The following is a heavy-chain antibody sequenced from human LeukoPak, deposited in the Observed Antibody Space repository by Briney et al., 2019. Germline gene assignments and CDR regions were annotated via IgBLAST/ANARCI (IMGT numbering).Heavy chain of an antibody. Sequence: SETLSLTCTVSGGSISTYYWSWIRQPAGKGLEWIGHIYTSGSTNYNPSLKSRVTMSLDMSKNQFSLKLNSVTAADTAVYYCARDLVAFDYWGQGALVIVSS. CDR2: IYTSGST. CDR1: GGSISTYY. V-gene: IGHV4-4*07. J-gene: IGHJ4*02. D-gene: IGHD2-15*01. CDR3: ARDLVAFDY.